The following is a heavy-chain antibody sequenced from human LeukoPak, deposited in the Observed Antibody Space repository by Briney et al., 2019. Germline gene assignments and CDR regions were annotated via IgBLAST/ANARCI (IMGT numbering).Heavy chain of an antibody. CDR2: INPSGGST. Sequence: GASVKVSCKASGYTFTSYYIHWVRQAPGQGLEWMGIINPSGGSTSYIQNFQGRVTMTRDTSTGTVYMELSSLRSEDTAVYFCAREDRSSSWSFDYWGQGTLVTVSS. CDR1: GYTFTSYY. V-gene: IGHV1-46*01. J-gene: IGHJ4*02. D-gene: IGHD6-13*01. CDR3: AREDRSSSWSFDY.